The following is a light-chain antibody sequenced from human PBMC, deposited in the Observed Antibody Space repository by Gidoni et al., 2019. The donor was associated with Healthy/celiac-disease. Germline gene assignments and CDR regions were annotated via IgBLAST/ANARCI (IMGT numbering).Light chain of an antibody. J-gene: IGKJ4*01. CDR3: QQYGSSPLT. V-gene: IGKV3-20*01. CDR2: GAS. Sequence: EIVLTQSPGTLSLSPGERATLSCRASQSVSSSYLAWYQQKPGQALRLLIYGASSRATGIPDRFSGSGSGTDFTLTISRLEPEDFALYYCQQYGSSPLTFXGXTKVEIK. CDR1: QSVSSSY.